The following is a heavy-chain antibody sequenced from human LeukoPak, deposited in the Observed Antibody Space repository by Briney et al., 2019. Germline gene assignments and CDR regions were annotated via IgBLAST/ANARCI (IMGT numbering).Heavy chain of an antibody. CDR2: ISSSGSTI. CDR1: GFTFSSYE. D-gene: IGHD3-3*01. CDR3: ARGDPDISFGVAGEAFDI. Sequence: GGSLRLSCAASGFTFSSYEMNWVRQAPGKGLEWVSYISSSGSTIYYADSVKGRFTISRDNAKKSLYLQMNSLRAEDTAVYYCARGDPDISFGVAGEAFDIWGQGTMVTVSS. V-gene: IGHV3-48*03. J-gene: IGHJ3*02.